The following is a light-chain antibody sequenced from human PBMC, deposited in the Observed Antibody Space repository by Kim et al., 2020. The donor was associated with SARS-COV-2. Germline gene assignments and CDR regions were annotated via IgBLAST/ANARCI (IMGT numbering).Light chain of an antibody. CDR3: AAWDGSLSGKV. J-gene: IGLJ3*02. CDR2: SNN. Sequence: GQRVTISCSGSSSNIGSNFVNWYQQLPGTAPKLLIYSNNQRPSGVPDRFSGSKSGTSASLAISGLRSEDEADYYCAAWDGSLSGKVFGGGTQLTVL. CDR1: SSNIGSNF. V-gene: IGLV1-47*01.